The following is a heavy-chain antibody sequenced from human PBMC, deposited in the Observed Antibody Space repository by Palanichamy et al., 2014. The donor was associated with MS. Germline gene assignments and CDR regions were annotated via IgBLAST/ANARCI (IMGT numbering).Heavy chain of an antibody. V-gene: IGHV3-7*04. CDR1: GFSFSSFW. D-gene: IGHD3-3*01. J-gene: IGHJ5*02. Sequence: EVQLVESGGGLVQPGGSLRLSCGASGFSFSSFWMSWVRQAPGKGLEWVANIKEDGSEKYYVDSVKGRFTISRDDAKNSLYLQMNSLRAEDTAVYYCARPYYDFWSGYDPWGQGTLVTVSS. CDR3: ARPYYDFWSGYDP. CDR2: IKEDGSEK.